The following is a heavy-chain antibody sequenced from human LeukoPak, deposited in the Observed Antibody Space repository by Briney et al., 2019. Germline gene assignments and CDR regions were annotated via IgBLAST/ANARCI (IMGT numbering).Heavy chain of an antibody. CDR1: GGTFSSYA. CDR2: IIPIFGTA. V-gene: IGHV1-69*13. D-gene: IGHD6-19*01. CDR3: AREGIAVAANPYCFDY. J-gene: IGHJ4*02. Sequence: SVKVSCKASGGTFSSYAISWVRQAPGQGLEWMGGIIPIFGTANYAQKFQGRVTITADESTSTAYMELSSLRSEDTAVYYCAREGIAVAANPYCFDYWGQGTLVTVSS.